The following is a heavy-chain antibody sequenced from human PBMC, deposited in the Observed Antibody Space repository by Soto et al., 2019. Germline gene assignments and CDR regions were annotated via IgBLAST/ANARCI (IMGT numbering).Heavy chain of an antibody. CDR1: GGSFSGYY. J-gene: IGHJ6*01. V-gene: IGHV4-34*01. CDR2: INHSGST. D-gene: IGHD2-2*01. CDR3: ARGRCSSTSCYRHYYYYGMDV. Sequence: QVQLQQWGAGLLKPSETLSLTCAVYGGSFSGYYWSWIRQPPGKGLEWIGEINHSGSTNYNPSLKSRVTISVDTSKNQFSLKLSSVTAADTAVYYCARGRCSSTSCYRHYYYYGMDVW.